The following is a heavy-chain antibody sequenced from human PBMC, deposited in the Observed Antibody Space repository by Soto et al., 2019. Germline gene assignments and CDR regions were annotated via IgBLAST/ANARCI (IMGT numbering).Heavy chain of an antibody. V-gene: IGHV5-51*01. CDR2: IYPGASDP. Sequence: PGQSLKISCEGSGYSFTSYWIGWVRQMPGKRLEWMGIIYPGASDPRYSPSSQGQVTISADKSISTAYLQWRSLKASDTAMYYCARQTGVRRGMDVWGQGTTVTVSS. CDR1: GYSFTSYW. D-gene: IGHD3-10*01. J-gene: IGHJ6*02. CDR3: ARQTGVRRGMDV.